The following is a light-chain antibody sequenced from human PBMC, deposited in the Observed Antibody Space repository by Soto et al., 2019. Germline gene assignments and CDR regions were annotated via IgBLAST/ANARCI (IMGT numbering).Light chain of an antibody. Sequence: DIVLTQSPDPLSLSPGDIATLYCRASQSVVTSLAWYKQQPGQAPRLLINDAAYRASGIPERFRGSGSGTAFSLAISSLEHDDLAVYYCQHRSSWPRSVGRGPKV. V-gene: IGKV3-11*01. CDR3: QHRSSWPRS. J-gene: IGKJ3*01. CDR2: DAA. CDR1: QSVVTS.